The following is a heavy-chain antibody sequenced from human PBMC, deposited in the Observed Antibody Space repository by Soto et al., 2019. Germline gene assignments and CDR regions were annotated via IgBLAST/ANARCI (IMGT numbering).Heavy chain of an antibody. CDR1: GFTFSSYA. V-gene: IGHV3-30-3*01. D-gene: IGHD6-13*01. J-gene: IGHJ6*02. CDR2: ISYDGSNK. CDR3: ARDIKQLSSWHPYYYYGLDV. Sequence: PGGSLRLSCAASGFTFSSYAMHWVRQAPGKGLEWVAVISYDGSNKYYADSVKGRFTISRDNSKNTLYLQMNSLRAEDTAVYYCARDIKQLSSWHPYYYYGLDVWGQGTSVIVSS.